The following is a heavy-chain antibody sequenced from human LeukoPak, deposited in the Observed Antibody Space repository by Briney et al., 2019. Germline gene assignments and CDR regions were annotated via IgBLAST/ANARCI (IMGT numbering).Heavy chain of an antibody. J-gene: IGHJ4*02. CDR1: GGSISSAPYY. V-gene: IGHV4-31*03. CDR2: ISHSGNT. D-gene: IGHD3-22*01. Sequence: SQTLSLTCTVSGGSISSAPYYWSWIRQRPGKGLEWMGYISHSGNTYYNPSLKSRLNISADTSRNQFSLKLRSVTAADTALYFCAREGYYYDSSGPIDYWGQETLVTVSS. CDR3: AREGYYYDSSGPIDY.